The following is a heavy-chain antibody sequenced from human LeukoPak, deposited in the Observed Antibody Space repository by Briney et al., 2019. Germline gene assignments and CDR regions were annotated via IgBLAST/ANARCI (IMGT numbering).Heavy chain of an antibody. J-gene: IGHJ3*02. V-gene: IGHV3-21*01. Sequence: PGGSLRLSCAASGFTFSSYSMNWVRQAPGKGLEWVSSISSSSSYIYYADSVKGRFTISRDNAKNSLYLQMNSLRAEDTAVYYCARDLRIAAAANWYPSDAFDIWGQGTIVTVSS. D-gene: IGHD6-13*01. CDR3: ARDLRIAAAANWYPSDAFDI. CDR2: ISSSSSYI. CDR1: GFTFSSYS.